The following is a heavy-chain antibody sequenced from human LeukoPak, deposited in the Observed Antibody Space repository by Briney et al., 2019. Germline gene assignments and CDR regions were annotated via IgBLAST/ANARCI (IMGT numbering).Heavy chain of an antibody. CDR3: ARDKAYYYDSSGSYFDY. V-gene: IGHV1-2*02. Sequence: ASVKVSCKASGYTFTGYYMHWVRQAPGQGLEWMGWINPNSGGTNYAQKFQGRVTMTTDTSTSTAYMELRSLRSDDTAVYYCARDKAYYYDSSGSYFDYWGQGTLVTVSS. CDR2: INPNSGGT. D-gene: IGHD3-22*01. J-gene: IGHJ4*02. CDR1: GYTFTGYY.